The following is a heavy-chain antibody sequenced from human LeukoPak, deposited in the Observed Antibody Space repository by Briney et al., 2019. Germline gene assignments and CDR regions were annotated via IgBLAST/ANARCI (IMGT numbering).Heavy chain of an antibody. J-gene: IGHJ2*01. Sequence: GGSLRLSCAASGFTFSSYGMYWVRQAPGKGLEWVAVISYDGSNKYYADSVKGRFTISRDNSKNTLYLQMNSLRAEDTAVYYCAREIRGEGYFDLWGRGTLVTASS. V-gene: IGHV3-30*03. CDR1: GFTFSSYG. CDR2: ISYDGSNK. CDR3: AREIRGEGYFDL. D-gene: IGHD3-10*01.